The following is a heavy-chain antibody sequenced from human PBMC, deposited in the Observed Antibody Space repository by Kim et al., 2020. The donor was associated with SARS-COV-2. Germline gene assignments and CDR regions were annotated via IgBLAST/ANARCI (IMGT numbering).Heavy chain of an antibody. J-gene: IGHJ5*02. CDR3: ANNIVVVPAAHIPDADYYGSGS. V-gene: IGHV3-23*01. Sequence: GGSLRLSCAASGFTFSSYAMSWVRQAPGKGLEWVSAISGSGGSTYYADSVKGRFTISRDNSKNTLYLQMNSLRAEDTAVYYCANNIVVVPAAHIPDADYYGSGSWGQGTLVTVSS. CDR2: ISGSGGST. D-gene: IGHD2-2*01. CDR1: GFTFSSYA.